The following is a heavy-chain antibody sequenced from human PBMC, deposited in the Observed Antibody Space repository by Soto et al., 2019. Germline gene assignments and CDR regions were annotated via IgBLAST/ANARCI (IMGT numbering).Heavy chain of an antibody. V-gene: IGHV1-69*01. Sequence: HAKVVQSGAEVRNPGSSVKLSCKASEGTFNSYAIAWVRQAPGQGLEWMGGIIPYYNTLNYAQKFQDRVTITADDSTNTVYMALRSLRSDDTAGYFCASGASRWYPYFFGSWAQGELVTGSS. CDR1: EGTFNSYA. CDR2: IIPYYNTL. D-gene: IGHD6-13*01. CDR3: ASGASRWYPYFFGS. J-gene: IGHJ4*02.